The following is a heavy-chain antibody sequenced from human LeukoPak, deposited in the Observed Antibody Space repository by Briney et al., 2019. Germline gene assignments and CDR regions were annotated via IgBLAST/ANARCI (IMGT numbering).Heavy chain of an antibody. CDR1: GFTFSSYW. CDR3: ARDLLRYFDWFDY. V-gene: IGHV3-7*01. D-gene: IGHD3-9*01. Sequence: GGSLRLSCAASGFTFSSYWMNWVRQAPGKGLEWVANIKQDGSEKYYVDSVKGRFTISRDNAKNSLYLQMNSLRAEDTAVYYCARDLLRYFDWFDYWGQGTLVTVSS. J-gene: IGHJ5*01. CDR2: IKQDGSEK.